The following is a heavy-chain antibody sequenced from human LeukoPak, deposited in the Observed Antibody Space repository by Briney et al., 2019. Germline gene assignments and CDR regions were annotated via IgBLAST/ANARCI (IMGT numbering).Heavy chain of an antibody. J-gene: IGHJ4*02. V-gene: IGHV1-2*02. D-gene: IGHD2-2*01. CDR1: GYTFTGYY. CDR2: VNPKRGGT. Sequence: ASVKDSCKASGYTFTGYYIHWLRQAAGQGLEYIGWVNPKRGGTNFAQKYEGRVTMTRDTSIITAYMELSRLRPDVTALYYCARDIMCGCTSCYAQSDYFDQWGQGTLVTVSS. CDR3: ARDIMCGCTSCYAQSDYFDQ.